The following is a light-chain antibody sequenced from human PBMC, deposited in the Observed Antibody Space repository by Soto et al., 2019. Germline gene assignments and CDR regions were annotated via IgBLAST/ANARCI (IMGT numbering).Light chain of an antibody. V-gene: IGLV1-40*01. CDR2: GNS. CDR1: SSNIGAGYD. J-gene: IGLJ2*01. Sequence: QSVLTQPPSVSGAPGQRVTISCTVSSSNIGAGYDVHWYQQLPGTAPKLLIYGNSNRPSGVPDRFSGSKSGTSASLAITGLQAEDEADYYCQSYDSSLSGSKVFGGGTKVTVL. CDR3: QSYDSSLSGSKV.